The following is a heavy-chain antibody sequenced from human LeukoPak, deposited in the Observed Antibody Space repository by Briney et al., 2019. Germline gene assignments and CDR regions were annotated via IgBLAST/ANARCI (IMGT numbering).Heavy chain of an antibody. J-gene: IGHJ3*01. CDR3: ARLSAAVHLGAFDL. V-gene: IGHV4-4*09. D-gene: IGHD3-3*01. Sequence: PSETLSLTCSVSGVSISPYYWAWIGPPPGKGREWIGYIHTSGSNNQYPSLKSRVTISVDKTKNHFSLRLTSVTAADTAVYYCARLSAAVHLGAFDLWGQGTMVTVSS. CDR2: IHTSGSN. CDR1: GVSISPYY.